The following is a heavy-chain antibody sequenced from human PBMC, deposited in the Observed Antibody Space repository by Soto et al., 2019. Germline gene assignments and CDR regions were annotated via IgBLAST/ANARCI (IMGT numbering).Heavy chain of an antibody. CDR3: ASQGVGVGY. V-gene: IGHV3-21*01. CDR1: GFTFISYS. CDR2: ISSSSSYI. Sequence: WGSLRLSCAASGFTFISYSINWFRHSPWKWLEWVSSISSSSSYIYYADSVKGRFTISRDNAKNSLYLQMNSLRAEDTAVYYCASQGVGVGYWGQGTLVTVSS. D-gene: IGHD2-8*01. J-gene: IGHJ4*02.